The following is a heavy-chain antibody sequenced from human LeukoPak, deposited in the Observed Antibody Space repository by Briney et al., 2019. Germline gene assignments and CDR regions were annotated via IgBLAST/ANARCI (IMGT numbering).Heavy chain of an antibody. V-gene: IGHV4-4*07. CDR3: ARDFLLQSEGLFDY. D-gene: IGHD4-11*01. CDR2: FYISGST. Sequence: SETLSLTCTVSGGSISSYYWSWIRQPAGKGLEWIGRFYISGSTNYNPSLKSRVTMSVDTSKNQFSLRLNSVTAADAAVYYCARDFLLQSEGLFDYWGQGTLVTVSS. J-gene: IGHJ4*02. CDR1: GGSISSYY.